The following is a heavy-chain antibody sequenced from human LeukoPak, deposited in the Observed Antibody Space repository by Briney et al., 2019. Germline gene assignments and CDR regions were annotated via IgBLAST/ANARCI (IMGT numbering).Heavy chain of an antibody. CDR3: AKDEIDGSYGFFDY. D-gene: IGHD5-18*01. V-gene: IGHV3-23*01. CDR2: ISGSGGST. CDR1: GFTFSSYW. Sequence: PGGSLRLSCAASGFTFSSYWMSWVRQAPGKGLEWVSAISGSGGSTYYADSVKGRFTISRDNSKNTLYLQMNSLRAEDTAVYYCAKDEIDGSYGFFDYWGQGTLVTVSS. J-gene: IGHJ4*02.